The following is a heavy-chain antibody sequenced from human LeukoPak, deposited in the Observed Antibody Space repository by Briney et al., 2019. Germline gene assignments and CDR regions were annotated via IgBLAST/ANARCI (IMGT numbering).Heavy chain of an antibody. J-gene: IGHJ5*02. D-gene: IGHD4-17*01. CDR1: GYVISSGYY. CDR2: IHHSGRT. Sequence: SETLSLTCTVSGYVISSGYYWGWVRQPPKNGLEWIGSIHHSGRTYYNPSLKSRVTISVDTSKNHFSLKLRSVTAADTAVYYCARAFMPDYGANWFDPWGQGTLVTVSS. V-gene: IGHV4-38-2*02. CDR3: ARAFMPDYGANWFDP.